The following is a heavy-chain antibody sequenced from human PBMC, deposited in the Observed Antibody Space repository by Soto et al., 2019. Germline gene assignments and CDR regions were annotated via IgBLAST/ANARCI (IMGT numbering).Heavy chain of an antibody. CDR1: GYTFTSYY. CDR3: ARDSGSGSSSGDFDY. D-gene: IGHD6-6*01. Sequence: ASVKVFCKASGYTFTSYYMHWVRQAPGQGLEWMGIINPSGGSTSYAQKFQGRVTMTRDTSTSTVYMELSSLRSEDTAVYYCARDSGSGSSSGDFDYLGHGTLVTVSS. CDR2: INPSGGST. V-gene: IGHV1-46*01. J-gene: IGHJ4*01.